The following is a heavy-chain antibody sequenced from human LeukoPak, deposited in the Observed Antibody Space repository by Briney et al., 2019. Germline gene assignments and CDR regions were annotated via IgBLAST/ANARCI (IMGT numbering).Heavy chain of an antibody. CDR1: GGSFSGYY. V-gene: IGHV4-34*01. CDR3: ATGTTLAGLDY. CDR2: INHSGST. Sequence: KSSETLSLTCAVYGGSFSGYYWSWIRQPPGKGLEWIGEINHSGSTNYNPSLKSRVTISVDTSKNQFSLKLSSVTAADTAVYYCATGTTLAGLDYWGQGTLVAVSS. J-gene: IGHJ4*02. D-gene: IGHD1-1*01.